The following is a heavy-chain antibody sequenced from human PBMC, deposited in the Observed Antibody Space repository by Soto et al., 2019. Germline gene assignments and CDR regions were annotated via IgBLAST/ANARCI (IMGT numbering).Heavy chain of an antibody. CDR2: IHPSGST. CDR1: IVSLSDHY. Sequence: PXETLSLTCAFFIVSLSDHYWTCIRHSPGKWLEWIGEIHPSGSTDSSASLKSRVTLSLDTSTSQFSLQVTSVTAADTGVYCCARGKSSGYKFGTRNFFYYGMEVWDPETTITVSS. J-gene: IGHJ6*02. V-gene: IGHV4-34*01. D-gene: IGHD5-18*01. CDR3: ARGKSSGYKFGTRNFFYYGMEV.